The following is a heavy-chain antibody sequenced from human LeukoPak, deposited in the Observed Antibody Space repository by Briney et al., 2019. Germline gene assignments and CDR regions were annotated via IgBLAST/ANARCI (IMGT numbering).Heavy chain of an antibody. D-gene: IGHD3-22*01. J-gene: IGHJ3*02. Sequence: SETLSLTCTVSGGSISSYYWSWIRQPPGKGLEWIGYIYYSGSTNYNPSLKSRVTISVDTSKNQFSLKLSSVTAADTAVYYCARAGYYDSSGYFTGDPDDAFDIWGQGTMVTVSS. CDR2: IYYSGST. CDR3: ARAGYYDSSGYFTGDPDDAFDI. CDR1: GGSISSYY. V-gene: IGHV4-59*01.